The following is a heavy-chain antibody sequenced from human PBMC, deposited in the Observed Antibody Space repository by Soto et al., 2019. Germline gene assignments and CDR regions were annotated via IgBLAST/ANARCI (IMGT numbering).Heavy chain of an antibody. CDR1: RFALSGGGVG. CDR2: ICWNGDK. Sequence: SGPTREPTQTLTLTCTFSRFALSGGGVGVGWIPQPPGKALEWVALICWNGDKRYSPSLKSRLTITKDTSKNQVFLKMNNMNPVDTATYYCAHKMYTVDCFGSWGRGTLVTVSS. D-gene: IGHD2-2*02. J-gene: IGHJ5*01. CDR3: AHKMYTVDCFGS. V-gene: IGHV2-5*01.